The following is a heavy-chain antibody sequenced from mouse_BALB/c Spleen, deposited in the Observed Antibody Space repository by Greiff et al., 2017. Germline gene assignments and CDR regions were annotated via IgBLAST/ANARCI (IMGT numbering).Heavy chain of an antibody. V-gene: IGHV1-5*01. CDR2: IYPGNSDT. Sequence: EVQLQESGTVLARPGASVKMSCKASGYTFTSYWMHWVKQRPGQGLEWIGAIYPGNSDTSYNQKFKGKAKLTAVTSTSTAYMELSSLTNEDSAVYYCTKSTTATWAYFDYWGQGTTLTVSS. CDR3: TKSTTATWAYFDY. D-gene: IGHD1-2*01. J-gene: IGHJ2*01. CDR1: GYTFTSYW.